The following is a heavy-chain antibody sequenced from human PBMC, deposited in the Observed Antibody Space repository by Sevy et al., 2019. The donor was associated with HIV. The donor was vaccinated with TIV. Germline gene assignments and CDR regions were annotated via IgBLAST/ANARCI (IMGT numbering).Heavy chain of an antibody. CDR3: AKAGGINWFYYYYGMDV. Sequence: GGSLRLSCAVSGVTFSDYAMSWVRQAPGKGLEWVSFISGFGDKTYYADSVRGRFTISRDNSKNTLHLQMNSLRAEDTAVYYCAKAGGINWFYYYYGMDVWGQGTTVTDSS. CDR2: ISGFGDKT. J-gene: IGHJ6*02. D-gene: IGHD1-1*01. CDR1: GVTFSDYA. V-gene: IGHV3-23*01.